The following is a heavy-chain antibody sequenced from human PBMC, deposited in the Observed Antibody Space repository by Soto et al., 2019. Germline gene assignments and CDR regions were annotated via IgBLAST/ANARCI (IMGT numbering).Heavy chain of an antibody. D-gene: IGHD3-3*01. CDR2: ISAYDGKT. CDR1: SYTFNTYG. CDR3: ARDPHEFWTSYWFDP. Sequence: GASVKVSCKTSSYTFNTYGINWVRQAPGQGLELMGWISAYDGKTTYAEKFQGRVTLTTDTSTSTAYMELRSLRSDDTAIYYCARDPHEFWTSYWFDPWGQGTPVTSPQ. V-gene: IGHV1-18*01. J-gene: IGHJ5*02.